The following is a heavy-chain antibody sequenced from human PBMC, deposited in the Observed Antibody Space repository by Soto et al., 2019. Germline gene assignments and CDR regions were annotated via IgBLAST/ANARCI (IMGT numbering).Heavy chain of an antibody. J-gene: IGHJ6*02. CDR1: GFTFSSYS. CDR3: ARDAIFGVVTTNSEVYYYYGMDV. Sequence: GGSLRLSCAASGFTFSSYSMNWVRQAPGKGLEWVSSISSSSSYIYYADSVKGRFTISRDNAKNSLYLQMNSLRAEDTAVYYCARDAIFGVVTTNSEVYYYYGMDVWGQGATVTVSS. CDR2: ISSSSSYI. D-gene: IGHD3-3*01. V-gene: IGHV3-21*01.